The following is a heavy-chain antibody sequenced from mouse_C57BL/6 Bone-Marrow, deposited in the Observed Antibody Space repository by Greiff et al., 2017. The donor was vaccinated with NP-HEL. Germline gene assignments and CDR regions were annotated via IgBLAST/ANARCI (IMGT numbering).Heavy chain of an antibody. Sequence: QVQLQQSGPELVKPGASVKISCKASGYAFSSSWMNWVKQRPGKGLEWIGRIYPGDGDTNYNGKFKGKATLTADKSSSTAYMQLSSLTSEDSAVYFCARPYYSNYVWFAYWGQGTLVTVSA. CDR1: GYAFSSSW. CDR2: IYPGDGDT. V-gene: IGHV1-82*01. D-gene: IGHD2-5*01. J-gene: IGHJ3*01. CDR3: ARPYYSNYVWFAY.